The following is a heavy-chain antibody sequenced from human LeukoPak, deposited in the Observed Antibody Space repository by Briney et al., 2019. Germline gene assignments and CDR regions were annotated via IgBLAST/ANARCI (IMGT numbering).Heavy chain of an antibody. CDR1: GFTFSYYA. D-gene: IGHD3-10*01. CDR3: ARVTYGSGTYGAFDY. Sequence: PGGSLRLSCAASGFTFSYYAMHWVRQAPGKGLEWVSTISGSGDNTYYADSVKGRFTISRDNSKNTLYLQMNSLRAEDTAVYYCARVTYGSGTYGAFDYWGQGTLVTVSS. CDR2: ISGSGDNT. V-gene: IGHV3-23*01. J-gene: IGHJ4*02.